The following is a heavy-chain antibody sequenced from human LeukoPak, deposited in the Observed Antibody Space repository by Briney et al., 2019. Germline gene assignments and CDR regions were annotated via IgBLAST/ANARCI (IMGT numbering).Heavy chain of an antibody. D-gene: IGHD6-19*01. CDR2: IYYSGST. J-gene: IGHJ4*02. V-gene: IGHV4-59*01. CDR1: GGSISSYY. Sequence: ASETLSLTCTVSGGSISSYYWSWIRQPPGKGLEWIGYIYYSGSTNYNPSLKSRVTISVDTSKNQFPLKLSSVTAADTAVYYCAMIAVAGSTFDYWGQGTLVTVSS. CDR3: AMIAVAGSTFDY.